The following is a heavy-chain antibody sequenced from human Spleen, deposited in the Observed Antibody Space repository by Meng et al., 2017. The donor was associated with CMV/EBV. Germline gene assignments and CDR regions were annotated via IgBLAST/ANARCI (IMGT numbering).Heavy chain of an antibody. CDR1: GFTFDDYA. Sequence: GESLKISCAASGFTFDDYAMHWVRQAPGKGLAWVSLSSWDGGSTYYADSVKGRFTISRDNSKNSLYLQMNSLRAEDTALYYCAKDSNYDYYYGMDVGGQGTTVTVSS. D-gene: IGHD4/OR15-4a*01. V-gene: IGHV3-43D*03. CDR2: SSWDGGST. J-gene: IGHJ6*02. CDR3: AKDSNYDYYYGMDV.